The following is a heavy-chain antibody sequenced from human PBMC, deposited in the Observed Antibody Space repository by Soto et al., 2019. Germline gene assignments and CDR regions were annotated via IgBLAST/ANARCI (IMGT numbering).Heavy chain of an antibody. Sequence: PSETLSLTCTVSGGSISSSSYYWGWIRQPPGKGLEWIGSIYYSGSTYYNPSLKSRVTISVDTSKNQFSLKLGSVTAADTAVYYCARHIVVGEPWFDPWGQGTLVTVSS. CDR2: IYYSGST. D-gene: IGHD2-2*01. J-gene: IGHJ5*02. CDR1: GGSISSSSYY. CDR3: ARHIVVGEPWFDP. V-gene: IGHV4-39*01.